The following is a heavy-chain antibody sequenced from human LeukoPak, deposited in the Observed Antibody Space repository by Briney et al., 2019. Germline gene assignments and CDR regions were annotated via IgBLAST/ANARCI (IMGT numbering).Heavy chain of an antibody. Sequence: GGSLRLSCTASGFTFRTYAMNWVRQAPGKGLEWLSGISGSGNGAYYADSVKGRFIISRDNSKNMVYLQMNSLTVEDAATYYCAKRTMSAFDSWGQGTLLIVSS. CDR2: ISGSGNGA. J-gene: IGHJ4*02. D-gene: IGHD5-24*01. V-gene: IGHV3-23*01. CDR3: AKRTMSAFDS. CDR1: GFTFRTYA.